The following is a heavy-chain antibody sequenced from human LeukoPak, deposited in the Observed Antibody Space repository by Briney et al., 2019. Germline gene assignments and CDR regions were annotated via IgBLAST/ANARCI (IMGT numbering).Heavy chain of an antibody. V-gene: IGHV3-74*01. D-gene: IGHD2-15*01. CDR3: ATSARTYIGSSLDY. Sequence: PGGSLRLSCAASGFTFRTYWMHWVRQDPGKGLVWVSRISSDASITSYADPVKGRFTISRDNAKNTLYLQMNSLRAEDTALYYCATSARTYIGSSLDYWGQGTLVTVSS. CDR1: GFTFRTYW. CDR2: ISSDASIT. J-gene: IGHJ4*02.